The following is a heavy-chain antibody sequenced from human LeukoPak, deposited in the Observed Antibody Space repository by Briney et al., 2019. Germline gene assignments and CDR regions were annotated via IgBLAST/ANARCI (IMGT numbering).Heavy chain of an antibody. J-gene: IGHJ4*02. CDR1: GFTFNTYT. V-gene: IGHV3-21*01. CDR2: ISSSTSYI. D-gene: IGHD5-24*01. Sequence: GGSLRLSCAASGFTFNTYTMTWVRQAPGKGLEWVSSISSSTSYIYYADSVKGRFTISRDNAKNSLYLQMNSLRAEDTAVYYCARDGATDGYHFDYWGQGTLVTVSS. CDR3: ARDGATDGYHFDY.